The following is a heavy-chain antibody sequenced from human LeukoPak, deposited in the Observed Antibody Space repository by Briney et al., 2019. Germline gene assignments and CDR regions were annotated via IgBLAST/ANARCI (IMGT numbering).Heavy chain of an antibody. V-gene: IGHV3-23*01. Sequence: GGSLRLSCAASGFTFSSYAMSWVRQVPGKGLEWVSVVSGSGGSTYYADSVKGRFTISRDNSKNTLYLQMNSLRAEDTAVYYCAKANQASWDYYFDYWGQGTLVAVSS. CDR2: VSGSGGST. CDR3: AKANQASWDYYFDY. J-gene: IGHJ4*02. D-gene: IGHD7-27*01. CDR1: GFTFSSYA.